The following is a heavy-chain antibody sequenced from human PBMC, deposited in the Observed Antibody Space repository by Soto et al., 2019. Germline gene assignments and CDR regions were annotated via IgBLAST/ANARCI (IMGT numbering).Heavy chain of an antibody. CDR2: ISWNSGHI. V-gene: IGHV3-9*01. J-gene: IGHJ4*02. D-gene: IGHD5-18*01. CDR3: VRSKGGYSYGPPFDY. Sequence: EVQLEESGGALVQPGRSLRLSCAASGFTFDDYAMYWVRQVLGKGLEWVSSISWNSGHIGYADSVKGRFTTSRDKAKDSLYLQMNSVRPEDTALYYCVRSKGGYSYGPPFDYWGQGTLVTVSS. CDR1: GFTFDDYA.